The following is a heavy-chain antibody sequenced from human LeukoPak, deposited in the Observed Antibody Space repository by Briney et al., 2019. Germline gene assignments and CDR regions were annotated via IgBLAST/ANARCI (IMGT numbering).Heavy chain of an antibody. V-gene: IGHV4-30-2*01. D-gene: IGHD6-6*01. J-gene: IGHJ5*02. CDR1: GGSISSGGYY. CDR3: ARGGVIAARPENWFAP. Sequence: SETLSLTCTVSGGSISSGGYYWSWIRQPPGKGLEWIGYIYHSGSTYCNPSLKSRVTISVDRSKNQFSLKLGSVTAADTAVYYCARGGVIAARPENWFAPGGQGTPVTVPS. CDR2: IYHSGST.